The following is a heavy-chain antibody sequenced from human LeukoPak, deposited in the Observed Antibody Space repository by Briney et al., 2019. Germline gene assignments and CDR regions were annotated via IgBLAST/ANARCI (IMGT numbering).Heavy chain of an antibody. J-gene: IGHJ4*02. D-gene: IGHD2-21*02. CDR2: INHSGST. CDR1: GGSFSGYY. V-gene: IGHV4-34*01. CDR3: AREARYCGGDCYSPIDY. Sequence: SETLSLTCAVYGGSFSGYYWSWIRQPPGKGLEWIGEINHSGSTNYSPSLKSRVTISVDTSKNQFSLKLSSVTAADTAVYYCAREARYCGGDCYSPIDYWGQGTLVTVSS.